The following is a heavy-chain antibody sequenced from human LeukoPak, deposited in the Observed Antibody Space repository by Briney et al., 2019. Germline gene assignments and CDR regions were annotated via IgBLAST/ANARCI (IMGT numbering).Heavy chain of an antibody. D-gene: IGHD6-19*01. CDR2: IYAGGTT. V-gene: IGHV3-53*01. CDR1: GFTVSTNY. J-gene: IGHJ5*02. CDR3: ARDSSGWYDH. Sequence: SGGSLRLSCAASGFTVSTNYMSWVRQAPGRGLEWVSVIYAGGTTYYADSVRGRSTISRDNSKNTLYLQMNSLRDEDTAVYYCARDSSGWYDHWGQGTLVTVSS.